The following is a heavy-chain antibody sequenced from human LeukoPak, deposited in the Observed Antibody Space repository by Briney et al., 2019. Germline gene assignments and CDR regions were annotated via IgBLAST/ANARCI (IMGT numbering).Heavy chain of an antibody. V-gene: IGHV1-24*01. J-gene: IGHJ4*02. D-gene: IGHD3-10*01. CDR2: FDPEDGET. CDR1: GYTLTELS. Sequence: ASVKVSCKVSGYTLTELSMHWVRQAPGEGLEWMGGFDPEDGETIYAQKFQGRVTMTEDTSTDTAYMELSSLRSEDTAVYYCATGRRSGRYSLLWGQGTLVTVSS. CDR3: ATGRRSGRYSLL.